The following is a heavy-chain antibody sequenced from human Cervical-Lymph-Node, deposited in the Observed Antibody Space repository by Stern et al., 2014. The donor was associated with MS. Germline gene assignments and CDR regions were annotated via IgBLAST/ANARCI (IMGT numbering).Heavy chain of an antibody. J-gene: IGHJ6*02. CDR1: RGTFSSYV. V-gene: IGHV1-69*01. D-gene: IGHD1-26*01. CDR2: IIPLFGTA. CDR3: ARGELKEGLVRGMDV. Sequence: VQLVQSGAEVKGHGCSAKGSWKHSRGTFSSYVISWVRQATGQGLEWMGGIIPLFGTANYAQKFQGRVTITADESTSTAYMELSSLRSEDTAVYYCARGELKEGLVRGMDVWGQGTTVTVSS.